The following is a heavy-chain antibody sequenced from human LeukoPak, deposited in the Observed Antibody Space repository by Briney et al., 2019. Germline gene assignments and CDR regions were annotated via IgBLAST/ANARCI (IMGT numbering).Heavy chain of an antibody. D-gene: IGHD4-17*01. CDR2: IYYSGTT. J-gene: IGHJ4*02. Sequence: SETLSLTCTVSGDSISSSSYFWGWIRQPPGKGLEYIGSIYYSGTTYYNPSLRSRVTVSIDTSKNQFSLKVSSVTAADTAVYYCARGSYGDYAMACDYWGQGTLVTVSS. V-gene: IGHV4-39*01. CDR1: GDSISSSSYF. CDR3: ARGSYGDYAMACDY.